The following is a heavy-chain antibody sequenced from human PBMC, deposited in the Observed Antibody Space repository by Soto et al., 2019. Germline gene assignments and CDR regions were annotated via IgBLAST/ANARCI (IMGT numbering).Heavy chain of an antibody. CDR2: ISYDGSNK. D-gene: IGHD3-16*01. CDR1: GFTFSSYA. CDR3: ARDSGGSFDY. J-gene: IGHJ4*02. V-gene: IGHV3-30-3*01. Sequence: QVQLVESGGGVVQPGRSLRLSCAASGFTFSSYAMHWVRQAPGKGLEWVAVISYDGSNKYCADSVKGRFTISRDNSKNTLYLQMNSLRAEDTAVYYCARDSGGSFDYWGQGTLVTVSS.